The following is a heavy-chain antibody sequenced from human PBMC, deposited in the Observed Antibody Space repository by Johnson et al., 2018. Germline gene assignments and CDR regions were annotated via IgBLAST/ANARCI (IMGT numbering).Heavy chain of an antibody. CDR1: GFTFDDYA. V-gene: IGHV3-9*01. D-gene: IGHD2/OR15-2a*01. CDR3: AKDQYDSPLRYFQH. J-gene: IGHJ1*01. Sequence: VQLVQSGGGLVQPGRSLRLSCAASGFTFDDYAMHWVRQAPGKGLEWVSGISWNSGSIGYAESVKGRFTISRDNAKNSLYLQMNSLRAEDTALYYCAKDQYDSPLRYFQHWGQGTLVTVSS. CDR2: ISWNSGSI.